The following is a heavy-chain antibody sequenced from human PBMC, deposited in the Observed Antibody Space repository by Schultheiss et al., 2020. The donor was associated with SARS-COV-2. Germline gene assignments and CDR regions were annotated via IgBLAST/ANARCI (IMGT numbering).Heavy chain of an antibody. V-gene: IGHV4-59*01. D-gene: IGHD1-14*01. Sequence: SQTLSLTCTVSGGSISSYYWSWIRQPAGKGLEWIGYIYYSGNTNYNPSLKSRVTISVHTSKNQFSLKLSSVTAADTAVYYCARAAPYKGYYYGMDVWGQGTTVTVSS. J-gene: IGHJ6*02. CDR2: IYYSGNT. CDR1: GGSISSYY. CDR3: ARAAPYKGYYYGMDV.